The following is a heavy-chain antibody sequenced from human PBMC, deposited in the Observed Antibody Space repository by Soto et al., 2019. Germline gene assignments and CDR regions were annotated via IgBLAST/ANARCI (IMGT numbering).Heavy chain of an antibody. CDR3: ARAVAVPADFDY. Sequence: QVQLVQSGAEEKKPGASVKVSCKASGYTFTGYAMHWVRQAPGQRLEWMGWINAGNGNTKYSQKFQDRVTITRDTSASTAYMELGSLRSEDTAVYYCARAVAVPADFDYWGQGTLVTVSS. CDR2: INAGNGNT. V-gene: IGHV1-3*05. J-gene: IGHJ4*02. CDR1: GYTFTGYA. D-gene: IGHD6-19*01.